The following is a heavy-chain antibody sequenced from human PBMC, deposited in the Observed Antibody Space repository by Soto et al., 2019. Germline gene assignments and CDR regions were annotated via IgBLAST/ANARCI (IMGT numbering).Heavy chain of an antibody. CDR3: ARDIGSYAYGEGY. V-gene: IGHV4-4*07. Sequence: VSGGSINSYWWSWIRQPAGKGLEWIGRVYSSGTTDYNPSLNSRATLSVETSKNQFSLKLSSVTAADTAVYYCARDIGSYAYGEGYWGQGIQVPVSS. CDR2: VYSSGTT. CDR1: GGSINSYW. J-gene: IGHJ4*02. D-gene: IGHD3-10*01.